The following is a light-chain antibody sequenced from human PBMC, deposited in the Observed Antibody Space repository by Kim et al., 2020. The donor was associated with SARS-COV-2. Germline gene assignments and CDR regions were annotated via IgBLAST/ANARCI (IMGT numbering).Light chain of an antibody. CDR1: QVHGSG. V-gene: IGKV3-15*01. J-gene: IGKJ5*01. Sequence: SVSPEERATLSCRASQVHGSGLPWYRQKPGQATRVLIYGASTRAAGIPARFSDIGSGTEFTLTSSSLQSYDFAIYYCQQYGYWRAFGQGTRLEIK. CDR3: QQYGYWRA. CDR2: GAS.